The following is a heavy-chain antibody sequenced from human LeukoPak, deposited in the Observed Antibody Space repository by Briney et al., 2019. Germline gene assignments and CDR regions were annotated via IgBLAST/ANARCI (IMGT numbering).Heavy chain of an antibody. CDR3: ARDQYYDSSGYYLPPI. CDR1: GFTFSSYW. D-gene: IGHD3-22*01. V-gene: IGHV3-7*01. J-gene: IGHJ3*02. CDR2: IKQDGSEK. Sequence: GGSLRLSCAASGFTFSSYWMSWVRQAPGKGVEWVANIKQDGSEKYYVDSVKGRFTISRDNAKNSLYLQMNSLRAEDTAVYYCARDQYYDSSGYYLPPIWGQGTMVTVSS.